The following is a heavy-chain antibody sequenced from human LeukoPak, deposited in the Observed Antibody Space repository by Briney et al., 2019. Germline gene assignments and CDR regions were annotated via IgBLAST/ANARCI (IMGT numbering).Heavy chain of an antibody. CDR3: ARVIVVVPAAKVWFDP. CDR2: MNPNSGNT. J-gene: IGHJ5*02. D-gene: IGHD2-2*01. Sequence: GASVRVSCKASGYTFTSYDINWVRQAPGQGLEWMGWMNPNSGNTGYTQKFQGRVTITRNTSISTAYMELSSLRSEDTAVYYCARVIVVVPAAKVWFDPWGQGTLVTVSS. CDR1: GYTFTSYD. V-gene: IGHV1-8*03.